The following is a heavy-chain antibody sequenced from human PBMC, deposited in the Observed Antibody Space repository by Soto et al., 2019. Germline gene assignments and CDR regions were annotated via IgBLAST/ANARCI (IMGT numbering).Heavy chain of an antibody. D-gene: IGHD3-10*01. Sequence: QVQLVQSGAEVKKPGASVKVSCKTSGYTFSSIGISWVRQAPEQGLEWMGWISPHKDNTYYAQRLQGRVTMTTDTSTSTAYMELRSLRSDDTAVYFCARDLDGSGSYYTKYWGQGTLVTVSS. CDR2: ISPHKDNT. CDR1: GYTFSSIG. V-gene: IGHV1-18*01. J-gene: IGHJ4*02. CDR3: ARDLDGSGSYYTKY.